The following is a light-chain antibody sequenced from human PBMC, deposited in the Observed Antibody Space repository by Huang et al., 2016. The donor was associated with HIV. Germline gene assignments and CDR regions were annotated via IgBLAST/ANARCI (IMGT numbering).Light chain of an antibody. V-gene: IGKV1-39*01. J-gene: IGKJ1*01. CDR2: GAS. CDR3: QQSYSTPRT. CDR1: QSISSY. Sequence: DIQMTQSPSSLSASVGDRVTITCRANQSISSYLNWYQQRLGNAPKLLIYGASSLQSGVPSRFSGSGSGTDFTLTISSLQPEDFATYYCQQSYSTPRTFGQGTKVEIK.